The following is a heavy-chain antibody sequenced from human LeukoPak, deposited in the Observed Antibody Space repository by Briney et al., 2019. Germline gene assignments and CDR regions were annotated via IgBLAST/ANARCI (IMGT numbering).Heavy chain of an antibody. CDR1: GDSISGSSDY. CDR3: ARTAKYYYGSETYYFFDY. Sequence: PSETLSLTCTVSGDSISGSSDYWGWIRQPPGKGLEWIGSIYYSGSTYYNPSLKSRVTISVDTSKNQFSLKLTSVTPADTAVYYCARTAKYYYGSETYYFFDYWGQGTLVTVSS. CDR2: IYYSGST. V-gene: IGHV4-39*07. D-gene: IGHD3-10*01. J-gene: IGHJ4*02.